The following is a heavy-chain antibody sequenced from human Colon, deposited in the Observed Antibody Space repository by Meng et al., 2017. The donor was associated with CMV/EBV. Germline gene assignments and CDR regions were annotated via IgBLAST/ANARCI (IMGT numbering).Heavy chain of an antibody. Sequence: GESLKISCVASGFTFDNYVMTWVRQAPGKGLEWVSGISGSGSSTYYADSVKGRHTISRDNSKNTLYLQMNSLGAEDTGAYYCAKDTAYYYGSGSRAYGMDVWGHGTTVTVYS. CDR2: ISGSGSST. D-gene: IGHD3-10*01. CDR3: AKDTAYYYGSGSRAYGMDV. CDR1: GFTFDNYV. V-gene: IGHV3-23*01. J-gene: IGHJ6*02.